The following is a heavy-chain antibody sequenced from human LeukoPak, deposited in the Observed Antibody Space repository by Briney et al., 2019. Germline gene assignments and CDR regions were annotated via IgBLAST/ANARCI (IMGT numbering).Heavy chain of an antibody. CDR3: ARGRLVGATYYYYYGMDV. D-gene: IGHD1-26*01. V-gene: IGHV4-39*07. Sequence: SETLSLTCTVSGGSISSSSYYWGWIRQPPGKGLEWIGEINHSGSTNYNPSLKSRVTISVDTSKNQFSLKLSSVTAADTAVYYCARGRLVGATYYYYYGMDVWGQGTTVTVSS. J-gene: IGHJ6*02. CDR2: INHSGST. CDR1: GGSISSSSYY.